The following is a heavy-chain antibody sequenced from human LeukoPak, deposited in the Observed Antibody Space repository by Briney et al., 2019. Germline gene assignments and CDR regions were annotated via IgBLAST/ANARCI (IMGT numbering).Heavy chain of an antibody. Sequence: GGSLRLSCGASGFAFSNYAMTWVRQAPGKGLEWVSTSSGNGDSTYYGDSVKGRFTISRGNVKNTLHLQMSSLRAEDTAIYYCARDSNWNNGGFDYWGQGTLVTVSS. CDR2: SSGNGDST. V-gene: IGHV3-23*01. CDR1: GFAFSNYA. J-gene: IGHJ4*02. D-gene: IGHD1/OR15-1a*01. CDR3: ARDSNWNNGGFDY.